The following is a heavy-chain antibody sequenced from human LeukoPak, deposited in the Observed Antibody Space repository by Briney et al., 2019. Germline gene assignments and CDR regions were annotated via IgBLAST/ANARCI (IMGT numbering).Heavy chain of an antibody. Sequence: ASVKVSCKASGGTDSSHAISWVRQAPGQGLEWMGGIIPIFDIANYAQKFQDGVTITTDESTSTAYMELSSLRSGDTAVYYCARTGGLRSVVVPTANFDAFDIWGQGTLVTVSS. CDR3: ARTGGLRSVVVPTANFDAFDI. CDR2: IIPIFDIA. CDR1: GGTDSSHA. D-gene: IGHD2-2*01. V-gene: IGHV1-69*05. J-gene: IGHJ3*02.